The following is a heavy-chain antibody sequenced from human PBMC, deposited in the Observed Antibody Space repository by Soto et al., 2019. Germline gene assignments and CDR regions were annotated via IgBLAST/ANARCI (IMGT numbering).Heavy chain of an antibody. V-gene: IGHV3-30*03. Sequence: GGSLRLSCAASGFTFSSYGMHWVRQAPGKGLEWVAVISYDGSNKYYADSVKGRFTISRDNSKTTLYLHMNSLKAEDTAVYYCAREVPPIAAATFDYWGQGNLVTISS. J-gene: IGHJ4*02. CDR2: ISYDGSNK. D-gene: IGHD6-13*01. CDR3: AREVPPIAAATFDY. CDR1: GFTFSSYG.